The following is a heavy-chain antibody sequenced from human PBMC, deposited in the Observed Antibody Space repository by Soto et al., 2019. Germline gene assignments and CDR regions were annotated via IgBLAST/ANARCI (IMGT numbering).Heavy chain of an antibody. CDR2: IYYSGST. Sequence: QLLESGPGLVKPSETLSLTCTVSGGSISSSSYYWGWIRQPPGKGLEWIGSIYYSGSTYYNPSLKSRVTISVDTSKNQFSLKLSSVTAADTAVYYCARGGAAWWAAAAVDYWGQGTLVTVSS. CDR1: GGSISSSSYY. V-gene: IGHV4-39*01. J-gene: IGHJ4*02. CDR3: ARGGAAWWAAAAVDY. D-gene: IGHD6-13*01.